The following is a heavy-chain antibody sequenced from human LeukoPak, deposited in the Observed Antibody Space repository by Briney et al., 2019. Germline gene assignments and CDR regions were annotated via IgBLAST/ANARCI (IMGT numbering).Heavy chain of an antibody. CDR3: ARSSLTGYYNGYYFDY. CDR2: IYYSGST. D-gene: IGHD3-9*01. Sequence: GSLRLSCAASGFTVSSNHMTWVRQAPGKGLEWIGSIYYSGSTYYNPSLKSRVTISVDTSKNQFSLKLSSVTAADTAVYYCARSSLTGYYNGYYFDYWGQGTLVTVSS. J-gene: IGHJ4*02. V-gene: IGHV4-39*07. CDR1: GFTVSSNH.